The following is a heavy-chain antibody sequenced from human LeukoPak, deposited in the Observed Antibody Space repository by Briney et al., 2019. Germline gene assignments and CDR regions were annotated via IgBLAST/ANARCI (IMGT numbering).Heavy chain of an antibody. Sequence: PGGPLRLFCAACGFPFSRYAMLWMREPTGKGLVWVAYIYNCGCTSYNPSLKSRVTISMNTSKNQFSLKLSSVTAADTAVYDCARGPDGGSYSNAFDIWGQGTMVTVSS. D-gene: IGHD1-26*01. J-gene: IGHJ3*02. V-gene: IGHV4-59*13. CDR2: IYNCGCT. CDR1: GFPFSRYA. CDR3: ARGPDGGSYSNAFDI.